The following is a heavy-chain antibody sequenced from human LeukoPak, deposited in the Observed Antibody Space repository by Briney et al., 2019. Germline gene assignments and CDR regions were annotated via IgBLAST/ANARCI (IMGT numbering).Heavy chain of an antibody. CDR3: ASFPYYGSGSYSPSSHY. CDR1: GITFSSYG. J-gene: IGHJ4*02. CDR2: ISSTGGST. D-gene: IGHD3-10*01. V-gene: IGHV3-23*01. Sequence: GGSLRLFCAASGITFSSYGMSWVRQDPGKGLEGVSSISSTGGSTYYADSVKGQFTISRDNDKKSLYLQINSLRVEDTAVYYWASFPYYGSGSYSPSSHYWGQGTLVTVSS.